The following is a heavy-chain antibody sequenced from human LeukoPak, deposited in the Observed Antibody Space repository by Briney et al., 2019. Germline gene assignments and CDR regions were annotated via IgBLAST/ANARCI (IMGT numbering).Heavy chain of an antibody. CDR1: GFTFSSYA. J-gene: IGHJ4*02. V-gene: IGHV3-30-3*01. CDR2: ISYDGSNK. Sequence: GGSLRLSCAASGFTFSSYAMHWVRQAPGKGLEWVAVISYDGSNKYYADSVKGRFTISRDNSKNTLYLQMNSLRAEDTAIYYCVRDRGTYRPIDYWGQGTLVTVSS. CDR3: VRDRGTYRPIDY. D-gene: IGHD1-26*01.